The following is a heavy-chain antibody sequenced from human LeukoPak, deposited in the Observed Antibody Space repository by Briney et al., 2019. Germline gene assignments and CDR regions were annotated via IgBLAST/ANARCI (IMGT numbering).Heavy chain of an antibody. CDR1: GASFSSSTYY. Sequence: TSSETLSLTCTVSGASFSSSTYYWGWIRQPPGKGLEWIGSIYYSGSTYYNPSLKSRVTMSVDTSKNQFSLKLSSVTAADTAVYYCARHDAGIAGRPFDNWGQGTLVTVSS. D-gene: IGHD6-6*01. J-gene: IGHJ4*02. CDR3: ARHDAGIAGRPFDN. V-gene: IGHV4-39*01. CDR2: IYYSGST.